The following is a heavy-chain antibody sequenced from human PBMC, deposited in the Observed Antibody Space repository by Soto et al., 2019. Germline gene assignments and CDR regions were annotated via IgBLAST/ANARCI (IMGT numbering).Heavy chain of an antibody. J-gene: IGHJ2*01. Sequence: EVQLVESGGGLVQPGGSLRLSCAASGFTFSSYAMHWVRQAPGKGLEYVSAISGNGGSTYYANSVKGRFTISRDNSKNTLYLQMRSLRAEDMAVYYCARRTPGWYFDLWGRGTLVTVSS. CDR1: GFTFSSYA. V-gene: IGHV3-64*01. CDR3: ARRTPGWYFDL. CDR2: ISGNGGST.